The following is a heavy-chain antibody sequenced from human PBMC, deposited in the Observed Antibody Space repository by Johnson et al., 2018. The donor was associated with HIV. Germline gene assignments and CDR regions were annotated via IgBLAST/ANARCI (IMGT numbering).Heavy chain of an antibody. J-gene: IGHJ3*02. D-gene: IGHD5-18*01. V-gene: IGHV3-30-3*01. CDR3: AKEVPVYSYGYYDAFDI. CDR1: GFTFSSYA. Sequence: QVQLVESGGGVVQPGRSLRLSCAASGFTFSSYAMHWVRQAPGKGLEWVAVISYDGSNKYYADSVKGRFTISSDNSKNTLDLQMNSLRAEDTAVYYCAKEVPVYSYGYYDAFDIWGQGTMVTVSS. CDR2: ISYDGSNK.